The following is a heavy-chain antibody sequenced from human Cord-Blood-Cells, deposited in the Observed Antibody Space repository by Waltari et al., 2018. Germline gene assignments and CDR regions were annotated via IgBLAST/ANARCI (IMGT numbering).Heavy chain of an antibody. CDR1: GFTSDDYA. CDR3: AKDRGVRYWYFDL. Sequence: EVQLVESGGGLVQPGRSLRLSCAASGFTSDDYAMHWVRQAPGKGLEWVSGISWNSGSIGYADSVKGRFTISRDNAKNSLYLQMNSLRAEDMALYYCAKDRGVRYWYFDLWGRGTLVTVSS. J-gene: IGHJ2*01. D-gene: IGHD3-10*01. CDR2: ISWNSGSI. V-gene: IGHV3-9*02.